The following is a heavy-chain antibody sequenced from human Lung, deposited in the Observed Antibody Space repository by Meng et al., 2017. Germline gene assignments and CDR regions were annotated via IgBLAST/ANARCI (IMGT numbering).Heavy chain of an antibody. CDR1: GGSVSDYY. D-gene: IGHD4-11*01. J-gene: IGHJ4*02. CDR2: INHSGST. Sequence: QVQLQQWGAGLLKPSETLSLTYVVSGGSVSDYYWSWIRQPPGRGLEWIGEINHSGSTNYNPSLESRATISVDTSQNNLSLKLSSVTAGDSAVYYCARGPTTMAHDFDYWGQGTLVTVSS. V-gene: IGHV4-34*01. CDR3: ARGPTTMAHDFDY.